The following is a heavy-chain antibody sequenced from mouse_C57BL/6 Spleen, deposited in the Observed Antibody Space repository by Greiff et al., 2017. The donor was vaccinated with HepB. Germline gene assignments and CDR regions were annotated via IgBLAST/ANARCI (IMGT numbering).Heavy chain of an antibody. V-gene: IGHV1-19*01. J-gene: IGHJ2*01. CDR3: ARSGDGYYVFFDY. Sequence: VQLQQSGPVLVKPGASVKMSCKASGYTFTDYYMNWVKQSHGKSLEWIGVINPYNGGTSYNQKFKGKATLTVDKCSSTAYMELNSLTSEDSAFYYCARSGDGYYVFFDYWGQGTTLTVSS. CDR1: GYTFTDYY. D-gene: IGHD2-3*01. CDR2: INPYNGGT.